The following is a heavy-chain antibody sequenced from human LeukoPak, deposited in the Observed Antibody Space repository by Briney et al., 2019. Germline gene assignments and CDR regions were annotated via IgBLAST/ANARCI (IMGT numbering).Heavy chain of an antibody. CDR3: ARLGITMVRGANNWFDP. CDR1: GGSIGSGGYY. V-gene: IGHV4-31*03. CDR2: IYYSGST. Sequence: MASETLSLTCTVSGGSIGSGGYYWSWIRQHPGKGLEWIGYIYYSGSTYYNPSLRSRVTISVDASKNQFSLKLSSVTAADTAVYYCARLGITMVRGANNWFDPWGQGTLVTVSS. D-gene: IGHD3-10*01. J-gene: IGHJ5*02.